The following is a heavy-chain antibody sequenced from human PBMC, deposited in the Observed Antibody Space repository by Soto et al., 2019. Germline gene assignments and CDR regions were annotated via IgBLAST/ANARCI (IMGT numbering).Heavy chain of an antibody. CDR3: TTVMVRGAKYYYYGMDV. Sequence: EVQLVESGGGLVKPGGSLRLSCAASGFTFSNAWMSWVRQAPGKGLEWVGRIKSKTDGGTTDYAAPVKGRFTISRDDSKNTLYLQMNSLKTEDTAVYYGTTVMVRGAKYYYYGMDVWGQGTTVTVSS. D-gene: IGHD3-10*01. CDR2: IKSKTDGGTT. J-gene: IGHJ6*02. V-gene: IGHV3-15*01. CDR1: GFTFSNAW.